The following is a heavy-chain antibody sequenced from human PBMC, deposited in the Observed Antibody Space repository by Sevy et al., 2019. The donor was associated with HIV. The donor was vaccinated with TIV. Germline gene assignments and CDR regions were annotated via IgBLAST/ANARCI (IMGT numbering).Heavy chain of an antibody. CDR3: AGDHPYNGAFNI. J-gene: IGHJ3*02. CDR1: GGSISSYY. V-gene: IGHV4-4*07. D-gene: IGHD2-8*01. CDR2: IYSSGST. Sequence: SETLSLTCTVSGGSISSYYWSWIRQPAGKGLEWIGHIYSSGSTNYNPSLKSRVTMSVDTSHNQFSLKLSSVTAADTAVYYWAGDHPYNGAFNIWGQGTMVTVSS.